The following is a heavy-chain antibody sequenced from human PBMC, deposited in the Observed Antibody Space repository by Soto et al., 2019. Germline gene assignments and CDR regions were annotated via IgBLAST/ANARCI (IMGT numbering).Heavy chain of an antibody. D-gene: IGHD2-21*01. CDR2: INQDGSEK. V-gene: IGHV3-7*01. J-gene: IGHJ4*02. CDR3: ARDDLGGY. Sequence: HPGGSLRLSCEASGFTFSSYWMGWVRQAPGKGLEWVANINQDGSEKNYVDSVKGRFTISRDNAKNPLYLQMNSLRAEDTAVYYCARDDLGGYWGQGTLVTVSS. CDR1: GFTFSSYW.